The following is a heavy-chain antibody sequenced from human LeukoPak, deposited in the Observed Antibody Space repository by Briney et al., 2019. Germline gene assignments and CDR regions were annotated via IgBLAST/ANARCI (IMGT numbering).Heavy chain of an antibody. V-gene: IGHV5-51*01. J-gene: IGHJ4*02. CDR3: ARRPLPLTGTPGGYFDY. CDR1: GYSFTSYW. Sequence: GESLKISCKGSGYSFTSYWIGWVRQMPGKGLEWMGIIYPGDSDTRYNPSFQGQVTISADKSISTAYLQWSSLKASDTAMYYCARRPLPLTGTPGGYFDYWGQGTLVTVSS. CDR2: IYPGDSDT. D-gene: IGHD1-20*01.